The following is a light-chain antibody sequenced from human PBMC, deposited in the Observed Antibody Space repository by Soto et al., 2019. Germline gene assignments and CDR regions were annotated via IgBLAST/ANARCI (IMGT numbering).Light chain of an antibody. CDR3: CSYAGSGTVV. CDR1: SSDVGGYNY. Sequence: QSVLTQPASVSGSPGQSITISCTGTSSDVGGYNYVSWYQQHPGKAPKLMIYEVSKRPSGISNRFSGSKSGNTASLTISGLQAEDEADYYCCSYAGSGTVVFGGGTKLTVL. V-gene: IGLV2-23*02. CDR2: EVS. J-gene: IGLJ2*01.